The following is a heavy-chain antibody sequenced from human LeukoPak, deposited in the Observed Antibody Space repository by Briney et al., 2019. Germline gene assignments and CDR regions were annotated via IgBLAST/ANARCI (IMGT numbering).Heavy chain of an antibody. CDR2: IIPIFGTA. Sequence: SVKVSCKASGGTFSSYAISWVRQAPGQGLEWMGGIIPIFGTANYAQKFQGSVTITADESTSTAYMELSSLRSEDTAVYYCALRPISPSTVTDYFDYWGQGTLVTVSS. J-gene: IGHJ4*02. CDR1: GGTFSSYA. CDR3: ALRPISPSTVTDYFDY. D-gene: IGHD4-17*01. V-gene: IGHV1-69*13.